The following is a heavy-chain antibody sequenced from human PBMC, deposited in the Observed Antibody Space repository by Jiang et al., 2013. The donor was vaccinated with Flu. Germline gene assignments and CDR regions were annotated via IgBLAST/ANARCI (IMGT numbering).Heavy chain of an antibody. CDR3: ARNLRPGAAFFDH. CDR2: ISGDSVYT. CDR1: GFIFSTNA. D-gene: IGHD1-26*01. J-gene: IGHJ4*02. V-gene: IGHV3-23*04. Sequence: QLVESGGHLVQPGGSLRLSCEASGFIFSTNAMNWVRLPPGQGLQWVSAISGDSVYTYYADSVKGRFTVSRDNSKNTLYLQLNSLTADDTAVYYCARNLRPGAAFFDHWGQGTPVTVSS.